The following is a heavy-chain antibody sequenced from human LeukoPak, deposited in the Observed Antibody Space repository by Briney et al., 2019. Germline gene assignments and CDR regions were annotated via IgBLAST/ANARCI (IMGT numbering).Heavy chain of an antibody. CDR1: GFTFSSYW. J-gene: IGHJ4*02. V-gene: IGHV3-7*01. CDR2: IKQDGSEK. CDR3: ARGRAAAAGTPFFDY. Sequence: GGSLRLSCAASGFTFSSYWMSWVRQAPGKGLVWVANIKQDGSEKYYVDSVKGRFTISRDNAKNSLYLQMNSLRAEDTAVYYCARGRAAAAGTPFFDYWGQGTLVTVSS. D-gene: IGHD6-13*01.